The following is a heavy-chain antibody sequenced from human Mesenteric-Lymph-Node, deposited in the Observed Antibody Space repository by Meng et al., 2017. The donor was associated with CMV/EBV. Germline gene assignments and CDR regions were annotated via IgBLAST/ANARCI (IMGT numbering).Heavy chain of an antibody. CDR2: INPNRGDT. CDR3: ARPYCSSTSCYPPGRAYGMDV. V-gene: IGHV1-2*02. Sequence: ASVKVSCKASGYTFTGHYMHWVRQAPGQGLEWMGWINPNRGDTNYAQKFQGRVTMTRDTSISTAYMELSRLRSDDTAVYYCARPYCSSTSCYPPGRAYGMDVWGQGTTVTSP. CDR1: GYTFTGHY. J-gene: IGHJ6*02. D-gene: IGHD2-2*01.